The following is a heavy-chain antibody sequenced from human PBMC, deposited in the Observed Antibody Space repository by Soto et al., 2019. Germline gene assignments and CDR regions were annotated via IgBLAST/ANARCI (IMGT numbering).Heavy chain of an antibody. V-gene: IGHV3-33*01. CDR2: IWYDGSNK. Sequence: QVQLVESGGGVVQPGRSLRLSCAASGFTFSSYGMHWVRQAPGKGLEWVAVIWYDGSNKYYADSVKGRFTISRDNSKNTVYLQMSSLRAEDTAVYYWARDGYSYGYEYYYYGMDVWGQGTTVTVSS. D-gene: IGHD5-18*01. J-gene: IGHJ6*02. CDR1: GFTFSSYG. CDR3: ARDGYSYGYEYYYYGMDV.